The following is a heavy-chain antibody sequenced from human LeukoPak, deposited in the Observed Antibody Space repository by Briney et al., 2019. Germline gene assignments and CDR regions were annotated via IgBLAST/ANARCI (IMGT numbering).Heavy chain of an antibody. V-gene: IGHV3-15*01. J-gene: IGHJ6*03. D-gene: IGHD1-7*01. CDR1: GFTFSNAW. CDR3: TTVKLELRSFGYSYYYMDV. Sequence: PGGSLRLSCAVSGFTFSNAWMNWVRQAPGKGLEWVGRIKSKSDAGTTDYVAPVKGRFTISRDDSKNTLYLQMDSLKTEDTAVYYCTTVKLELRSFGYSYYYMDVWGEGTTVTVSS. CDR2: IKSKSDAGTT.